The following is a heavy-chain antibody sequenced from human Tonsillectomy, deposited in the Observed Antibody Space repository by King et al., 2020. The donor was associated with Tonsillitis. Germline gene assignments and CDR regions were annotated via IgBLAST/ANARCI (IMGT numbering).Heavy chain of an antibody. CDR3: ARDLDVTEAEAGLDL. V-gene: IGHV1-69*04. J-gene: IGHJ5*02. D-gene: IGHD1-1*01. Sequence: QVQLVQSGAEVKKPGSSVKVSCKASGGTFSNNTISWVRQAPGQGPEWMGRIIPILGIVNHAQKFKGRVTITAEKSTSTTAAYMELISLRSEDTAVYYCARDLDVTEAEAGLDLWGQGTLVTVSS. CDR2: IIPILGIV. CDR1: GGTFSNNT.